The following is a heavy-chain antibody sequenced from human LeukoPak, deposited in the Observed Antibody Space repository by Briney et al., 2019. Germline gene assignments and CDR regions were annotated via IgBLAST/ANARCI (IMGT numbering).Heavy chain of an antibody. CDR2: INHSGST. Sequence: PSETLSLTCAVYGGSFSGYYWSWIRQPPGKGLEWIGEINHSGSTNYNPSLKSRVTISVDTSKNQFSLKLSSVTAADTAVYYCARLEYSSCVTSWGQGTLVTVSS. J-gene: IGHJ4*02. D-gene: IGHD6-6*01. CDR3: ARLEYSSCVTS. CDR1: GGSFSGYY. V-gene: IGHV4-34*01.